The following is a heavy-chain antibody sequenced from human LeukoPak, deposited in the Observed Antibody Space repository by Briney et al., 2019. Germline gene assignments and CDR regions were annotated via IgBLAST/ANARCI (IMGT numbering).Heavy chain of an antibody. CDR3: ARVDYYDNSGYFLFDY. D-gene: IGHD3-22*01. CDR1: GGSISSYY. Sequence: SETLSLTCTVSGGSISSYYWSWIRQPPGKGLQWIGYIYYSGNTNYNPSLKSRVTISVDTSKNLFSLKLSSVTAADTAVYYCARVDYYDNSGYFLFDYWGQGTLVTVSS. V-gene: IGHV4-59*01. CDR2: IYYSGNT. J-gene: IGHJ4*02.